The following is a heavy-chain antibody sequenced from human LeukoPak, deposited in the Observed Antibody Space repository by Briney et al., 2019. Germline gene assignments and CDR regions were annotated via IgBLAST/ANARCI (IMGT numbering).Heavy chain of an antibody. CDR3: AREDYGDICFDY. Sequence: AAVNVSCKASGYTFTGYYMHWVRQAPGQGLEWMGIINPSGGSTSYAQKFQGRVTMTRDTSTSTVYMELSSLRSEDTAVYYCAREDYGDICFDYWGQGTLVTVSS. CDR2: INPSGGST. CDR1: GYTFTGYY. V-gene: IGHV1-46*01. D-gene: IGHD4-17*01. J-gene: IGHJ4*02.